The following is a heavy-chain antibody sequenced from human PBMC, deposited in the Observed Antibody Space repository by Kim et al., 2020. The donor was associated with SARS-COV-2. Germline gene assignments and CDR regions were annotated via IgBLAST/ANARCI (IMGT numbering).Heavy chain of an antibody. J-gene: IGHJ6*02. CDR1: GFTFSSYA. CDR2: ISGSGGST. CDR3: AKKGPAARMWGGYGMDV. D-gene: IGHD2-2*01. Sequence: GGSLRLSCAASGFTFSSYAMSWVRQAPGKGLEWVSAISGSGGSTYYADSVKGRFTISRDNSKNTLYLQMNSLRAEDTAVYYGAKKGPAARMWGGYGMDVWGQGTTVTLSS. V-gene: IGHV3-23*01.